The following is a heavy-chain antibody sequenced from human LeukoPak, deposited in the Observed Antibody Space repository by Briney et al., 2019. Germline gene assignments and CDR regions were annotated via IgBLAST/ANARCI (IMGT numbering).Heavy chain of an antibody. V-gene: IGHV4-61*08. CDR2: IYYSGST. J-gene: IGHJ5*02. D-gene: IGHD3-10*01. CDR3: ARRMVRGVITSYNWFDP. CDR1: GGSISSGGYY. Sequence: SETLSLTCTVSGGSISSGGYYWSWLRQHPGKGLEWIGYIYYSGSTNYNPSLKSRATISVDTSKNQFSLKLNSVTAADTAVYYCARRMVRGVITSYNWFDPWGQGTLVTVSS.